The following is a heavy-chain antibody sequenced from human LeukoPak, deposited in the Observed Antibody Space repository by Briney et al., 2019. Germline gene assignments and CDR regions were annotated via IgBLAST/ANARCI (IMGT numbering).Heavy chain of an antibody. V-gene: IGHV3-21*01. Sequence: GGSLRLSCVATGVSFSTYTMNWVRQAPGKGPEWVSSISSTSFYIYYADSVKGRFTISRDNAKNSLYLQMNSLGAEDTAVYYCARVADYDDSNGYYPLVYWGQGTLVTVSS. CDR2: ISSTSFYI. J-gene: IGHJ4*02. CDR3: ARVADYDDSNGYYPLVY. CDR1: GVSFSTYT. D-gene: IGHD3-22*01.